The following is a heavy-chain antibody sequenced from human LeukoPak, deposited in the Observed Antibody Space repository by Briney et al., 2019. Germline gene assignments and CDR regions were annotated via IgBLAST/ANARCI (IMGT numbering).Heavy chain of an antibody. CDR2: IRWNSGSI. CDR1: GFTFAVYA. V-gene: IGHV3-9*01. Sequence: GRCLRLSCAASGFTFAVYAMHWVRHAPGKGLEWVSGIRWNSGSIGYADSVKGRFTISRDNAKSSLYVQMNSLRAEDTALYYCAIDIALLWYYYGMDVWGQGTTFTVSS. D-gene: IGHD2-2*01. CDR3: AIDIALLWYYYGMDV. J-gene: IGHJ6*02.